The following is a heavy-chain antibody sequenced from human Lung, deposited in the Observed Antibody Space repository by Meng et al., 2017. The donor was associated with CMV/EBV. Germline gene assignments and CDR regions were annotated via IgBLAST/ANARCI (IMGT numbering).Heavy chain of an antibody. CDR1: GGSISSSSYY. V-gene: IGHV4-39*07. Sequence: LXCTVSGGSISSSSYYWGWIRQPPGKGLEWIGSIYYSGSTYYNPSLKSRVTISVDTSKNQFSLKLSSVTAADTAVYYCARGSLGLGAMDQLDYWGQGTLVTVSS. J-gene: IGHJ4*02. CDR2: IYYSGST. CDR3: ARGSLGLGAMDQLDY. D-gene: IGHD1-26*01.